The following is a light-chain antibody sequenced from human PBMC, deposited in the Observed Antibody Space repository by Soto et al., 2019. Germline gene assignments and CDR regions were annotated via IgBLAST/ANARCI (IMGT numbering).Light chain of an antibody. CDR2: CAS. V-gene: IGKV3-20*01. CDR1: QRISSAY. CDR3: QLYDTSPKYT. Sequence: EIGLTQSPGTLSLSPGERATLSCRASQRISSAYLAWYQQKPGQAPTLLIYCASNRATGIPDRFSGSGSGTDFTLTITRLEPEDFAVYYCQLYDTSPKYTFGQGTKLEIK. J-gene: IGKJ2*01.